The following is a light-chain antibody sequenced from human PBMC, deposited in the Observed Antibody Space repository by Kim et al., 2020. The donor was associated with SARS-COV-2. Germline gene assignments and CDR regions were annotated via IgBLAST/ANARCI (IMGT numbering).Light chain of an antibody. CDR2: GAS. CDR1: QDIMND. V-gene: IGKV1-17*01. J-gene: IGKJ5*01. Sequence: ASVGDRVTITCRARQDIMNDLGWYPQNPGRAPKRLIYGASSLQSGVPSRFSGSVSGTEFTLTLSSVQPEDLSTYFCLQHSTYPITFGQRTRLEIK. CDR3: LQHSTYPIT.